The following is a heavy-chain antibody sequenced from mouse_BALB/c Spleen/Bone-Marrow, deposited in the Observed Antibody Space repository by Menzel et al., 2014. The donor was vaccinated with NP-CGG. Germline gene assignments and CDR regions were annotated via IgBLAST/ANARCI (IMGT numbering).Heavy chain of an antibody. D-gene: IGHD2-1*01. J-gene: IGHJ4*01. CDR3: VLANYGNYGAMDY. CDR2: INPNNGGT. Sequence: VQLQQPGPELAKPGASVKIPCKASGYIFTDYNMDWVKQSHGKSLEWIGAINPNNGGTIYNQKFKGKASLTVDKSSSTAYMELRSLTSEDAAVYYCVLANYGNYGAMDYWSQGTTVTVSS. CDR1: GYIFTDYN. V-gene: IGHV1-18*01.